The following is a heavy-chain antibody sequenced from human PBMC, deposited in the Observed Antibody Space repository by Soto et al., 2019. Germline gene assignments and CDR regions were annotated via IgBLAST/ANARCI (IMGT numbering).Heavy chain of an antibody. D-gene: IGHD2-21*02. CDR2: IRSGGNT. CDR1: GFTVSTDW. CDR3: ARDRSGDYDSDYYYYGMDV. J-gene: IGHJ6*02. V-gene: IGHV3-66*01. Sequence: GGSLRLSCAASGFTVSTDWMYWVRQAPGKGLEWVSVIRSGGNTYYADSVEGRFTISRDNSKNTLYLQMNSLRAEDTAVYYCARDRSGDYDSDYYYYGMDVWGQGTTVTVS.